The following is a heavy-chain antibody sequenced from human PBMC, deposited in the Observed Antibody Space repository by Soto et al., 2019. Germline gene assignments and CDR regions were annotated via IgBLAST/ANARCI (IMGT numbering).Heavy chain of an antibody. D-gene: IGHD3-22*01. CDR3: AKDLGRITMIVVVINDAFDI. Sequence: GGSLRLSCAASGFTFSSYAMSWVRQAPGKGLEWVSAISGSGGSTYYADSVKGRFTISRDNSKNTLYLQMSSLRAEDTAVYYCAKDLGRITMIVVVINDAFDIWSQGTMVTVSS. V-gene: IGHV3-23*01. CDR1: GFTFSSYA. J-gene: IGHJ3*02. CDR2: ISGSGGST.